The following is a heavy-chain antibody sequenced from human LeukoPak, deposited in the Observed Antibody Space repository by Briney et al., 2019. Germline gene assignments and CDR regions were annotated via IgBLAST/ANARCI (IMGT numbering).Heavy chain of an antibody. V-gene: IGHV3-23*01. Sequence: GRSLRLSCAASGFTFSSYAMSWVRQAPGKGLDLVSAISGSGGSTYYADSVKGRFTISRDNSKNTLYLQMKSLRGEDTAVYYCAKLPDGMPGDYWGQGTLVTVSS. D-gene: IGHD2-2*01. CDR3: AKLPDGMPGDY. CDR1: GFTFSSYA. J-gene: IGHJ4*02. CDR2: ISGSGGST.